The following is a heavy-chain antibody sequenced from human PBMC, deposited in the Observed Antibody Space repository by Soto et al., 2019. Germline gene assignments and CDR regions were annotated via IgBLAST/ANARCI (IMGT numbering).Heavy chain of an antibody. D-gene: IGHD6-13*01. V-gene: IGHV1-69*02. CDR1: GGTFSSYT. CDR2: IIPFLGIA. Sequence: QVQLVQSGAEVKKPGSSVKVSCKASGGTFSSYTISWVRQAPGQGLEWMGRIIPFLGIANYAQKFQGRVTITADKSTSTAYMELSSLRSEDTAVYYCARGVSSSWYGFDYWGQGTLVTVSS. J-gene: IGHJ4*02. CDR3: ARGVSSSWYGFDY.